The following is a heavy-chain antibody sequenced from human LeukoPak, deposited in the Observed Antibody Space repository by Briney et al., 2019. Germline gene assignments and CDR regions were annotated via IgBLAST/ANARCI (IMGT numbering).Heavy chain of an antibody. D-gene: IGHD3-22*01. J-gene: IGHJ4*02. V-gene: IGHV3-15*01. CDR3: TTPYYYDSSGFLDY. CDR1: GFTFSNAW. CDR2: IKSKTDGGTT. Sequence: GGSLRLSCAASGFTFSNAWMSWVRQAPGKGLEWVGRIKSKTDGGTTDYAAPVKGRFTISRDDSKNTLYLQMNSLKTEDTAVYYCTTPYYYDSSGFLDYWGQGTLVTVSS.